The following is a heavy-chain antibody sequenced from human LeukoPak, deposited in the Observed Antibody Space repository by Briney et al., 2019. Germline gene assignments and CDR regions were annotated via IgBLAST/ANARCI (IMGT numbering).Heavy chain of an antibody. D-gene: IGHD5-12*01. J-gene: IGHJ4*02. Sequence: ASVKVSCKASGGSFNNYAVTWVRQAPGQGLEWMGGFIPILDTTNYAPNFQGRVTITTDESSTTAYMELSSLKWEDTALYYCARSNDYDYHFNYXXQGTLVTVSS. V-gene: IGHV1-69*05. CDR2: FIPILDTT. CDR1: GGSFNNYA. CDR3: ARSNDYDYHFNY.